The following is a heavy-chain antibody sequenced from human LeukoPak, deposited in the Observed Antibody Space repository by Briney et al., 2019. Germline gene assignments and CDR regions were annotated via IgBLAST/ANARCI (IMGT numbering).Heavy chain of an antibody. D-gene: IGHD6-13*01. CDR2: IIPILGIA. V-gene: IGHV1-69*04. CDR1: GGTFSSYA. Sequence: SVKVSCKASGGTFSSYAISWVRQAPGQGLEWMGRIIPILGIANYAQKFQGRVTITADKSTSTAYMELSSLRSEDTAVYYCANQRGSSWYYFDYWGQGTLVTVSS. CDR3: ANQRGSSWYYFDY. J-gene: IGHJ4*02.